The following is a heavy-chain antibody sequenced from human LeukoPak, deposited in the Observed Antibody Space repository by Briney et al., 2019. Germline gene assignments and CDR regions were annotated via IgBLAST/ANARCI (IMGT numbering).Heavy chain of an antibody. CDR2: ISHDGSKT. Sequence: PGGSLRLSCAASGFTFLSYGMHWVRQAPGQGLEWVAIISHDGSKTHYGDSVKGRFTISRDNSKSTVFLQMNSLRVEDTAVYFCAKMSYDSNGTIHPTADFWGQGTMVTGSS. J-gene: IGHJ3*01. D-gene: IGHD3-22*01. CDR1: GFTFLSYG. CDR3: AKMSYDSNGTIHPTADF. V-gene: IGHV3-30*18.